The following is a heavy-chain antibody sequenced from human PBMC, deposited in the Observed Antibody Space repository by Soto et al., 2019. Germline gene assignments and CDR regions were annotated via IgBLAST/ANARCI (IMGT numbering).Heavy chain of an antibody. J-gene: IGHJ6*02. V-gene: IGHV1-69*12. CDR2: FIPIFGTA. D-gene: IGHD3-22*01. CDR3: ASRSGWNYYYGMDV. Sequence: QVQLVQYGAEVKKHGSSVKVSCKASGGTFSSYAISWVRQAPGQGLEWMGGFIPIFGTADYAQKFQGRVTITADESTSTAYMELSSLRSEDTAVYYCASRSGWNYYYGMDVWGQGTTVTVSS. CDR1: GGTFSSYA.